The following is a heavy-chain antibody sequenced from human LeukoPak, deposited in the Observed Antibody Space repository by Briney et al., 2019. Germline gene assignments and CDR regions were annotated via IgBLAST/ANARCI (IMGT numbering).Heavy chain of an antibody. D-gene: IGHD3-10*01. V-gene: IGHV1-2*02. J-gene: IGHJ3*02. CDR2: INPNSGGT. CDR3: ARDKSRTYGSADAFDI. Sequence: GASVKVSCKASGYTFTGYYMHWVRQAPGQGLEWMGWINPNSGGTNYAQKFQGRVTMTRDTSISTAYMELSRLRSDDTAVYYCARDKSRTYGSADAFDIWGQGTMVTVSS. CDR1: GYTFTGYY.